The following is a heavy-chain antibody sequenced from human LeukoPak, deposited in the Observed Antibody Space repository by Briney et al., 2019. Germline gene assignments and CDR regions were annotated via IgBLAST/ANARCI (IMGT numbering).Heavy chain of an antibody. J-gene: IGHJ4*02. CDR1: GFTFSSYA. V-gene: IGHV3-23*01. CDR2: ISGSGGST. D-gene: IGHD3-3*01. Sequence: GGSLRLSCAASGFTFSSYAMSWVRQAPGKGLEWVSAISGSGGSTYYADSVKGRFTISRDNPKNTLYLQMNSLRAEDTAVYYCAKERYYDFWSGYYMEYWGQGTLVTVSS. CDR3: AKERYYDFWSGYYMEY.